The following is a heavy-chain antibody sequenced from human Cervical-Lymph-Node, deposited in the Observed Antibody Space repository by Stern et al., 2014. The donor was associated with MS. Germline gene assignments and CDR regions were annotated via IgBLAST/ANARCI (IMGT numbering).Heavy chain of an antibody. V-gene: IGHV3-30-3*01. D-gene: IGHD3-10*01. J-gene: IGHJ4*02. CDR3: ARGGRGVGLEY. CDR2: VSYDGTQR. Sequence: QMQLVQSGGGVVQPGRSLSLSCVASGFTFSPYAMHWVRQAPGKGLEWVAFVSYDGTQRNSTDSVKARFTISRDNSKNTLYLHMNSLRDEDTAVYFCARGGRGVGLEYWGQGALVTVSS. CDR1: GFTFSPYA.